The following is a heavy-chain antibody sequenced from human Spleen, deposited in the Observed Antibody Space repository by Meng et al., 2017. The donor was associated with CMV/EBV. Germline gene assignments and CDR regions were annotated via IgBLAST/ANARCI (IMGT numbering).Heavy chain of an antibody. D-gene: IGHD2/OR15-2a*01. V-gene: IGHV1-2*02. CDR3: ARVSYSTSGASYYYFYHMDV. Sequence: ASVKVSCKASGYTFTGYYMHWVRQAPGQGLEWMGWINPNSGGTNYAQKFQGRVTMTRDTSISTAYMELSRLRSDDTAVYYCARVSYSTSGASYYYFYHMDVWGQGTTVTVSS. CDR2: INPNSGGT. J-gene: IGHJ6*03. CDR1: GYTFTGYY.